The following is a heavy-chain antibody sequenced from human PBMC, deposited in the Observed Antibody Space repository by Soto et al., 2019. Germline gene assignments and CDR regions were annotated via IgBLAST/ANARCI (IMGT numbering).Heavy chain of an antibody. V-gene: IGHV1-18*01. CDR3: ARVLLQWELTALDI. CDR2: ISAYNGNT. Sequence: ASVKVSCKASNYTFTSYGFSWVRQAPGQGLEWMGWISAYNGNTNYAQNLQGRVTMTTDTSTSTASKELRSLRSDDTAVYYCARVLLQWELTALDIWGQGTMVTVSS. CDR1: NYTFTSYG. J-gene: IGHJ3*02. D-gene: IGHD1-26*01.